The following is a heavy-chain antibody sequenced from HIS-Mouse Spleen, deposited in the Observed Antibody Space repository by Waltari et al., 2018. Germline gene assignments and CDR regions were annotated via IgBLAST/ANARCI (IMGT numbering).Heavy chain of an antibody. CDR2: IYYSGST. CDR3: ARDLGTAMVT. D-gene: IGHD5-18*01. Sequence: QLQLQESGPGLVKPSETLSLPCTVPGGSISSSSYYWGWIRQPPGKGLEWIGSIYYSGSTYYNPSIKSRVTISVDTSKNQFSLKLSSVTAADTAVYYCARDLGTAMVTWGQGTLVTVS. V-gene: IGHV4-39*07. CDR1: GGSISSSSYY. J-gene: IGHJ4*02.